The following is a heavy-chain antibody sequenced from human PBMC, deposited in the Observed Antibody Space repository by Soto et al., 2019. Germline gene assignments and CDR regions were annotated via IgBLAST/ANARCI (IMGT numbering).Heavy chain of an antibody. D-gene: IGHD3-10*01. V-gene: IGHV3-15*01. Sequence: RRLSCAASGFTFSNAWMSCVRQAPGKGLEWVGRIKSKTDGGTTDYAAPVKGRFTISRDDSKNTLYLQMNSLKTEDTAVYYCVRAGHVFDVHYYGMDLWGQGTTVTASS. CDR3: VRAGHVFDVHYYGMDL. CDR1: GFTFSNAW. CDR2: IKSKTDGGTT. J-gene: IGHJ6*02.